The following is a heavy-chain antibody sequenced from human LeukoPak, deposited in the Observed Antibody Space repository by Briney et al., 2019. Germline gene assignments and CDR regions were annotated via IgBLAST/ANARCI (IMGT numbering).Heavy chain of an antibody. V-gene: IGHV3-7*01. CDR1: GFTFSNYW. CDR2: IKQDGSEK. CDR3: ASTQTFDY. J-gene: IGHJ4*02. Sequence: GGSLRLSCAASGFTFSNYWMSWVRQAPGKGLEWVANIKQDGSEKYYADSVKGRFTISRDNAENSLYLQMNSLSNEDTAVYYCASTQTFDYWGQGTLVTVPS.